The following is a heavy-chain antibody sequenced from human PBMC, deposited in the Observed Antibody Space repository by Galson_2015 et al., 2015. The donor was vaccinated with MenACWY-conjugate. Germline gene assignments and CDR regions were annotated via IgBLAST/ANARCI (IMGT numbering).Heavy chain of an antibody. CDR2: IIPILGIA. Sequence: SVKVSCKASGGTFSSYAISWVRQAPGQGLEWMGRIIPILGIANYAQKFQGRVTITADESTSTAYMELSSLRSEDTAVYYCARACDSSGYYRNWFDPWGQGTLVTVSS. CDR1: GGTFSSYA. CDR3: ARACDSSGYYRNWFDP. J-gene: IGHJ5*02. V-gene: IGHV1-69*04. D-gene: IGHD3-22*01.